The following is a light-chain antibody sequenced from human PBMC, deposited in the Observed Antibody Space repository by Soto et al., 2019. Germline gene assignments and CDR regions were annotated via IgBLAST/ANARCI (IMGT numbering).Light chain of an antibody. V-gene: IGKV3-20*01. CDR1: QSVSNNY. CDR3: QQYGSSGT. Sequence: EIVLTQSPGTLSLSPGERATLSCRASQSVSNNYLAWYQQKPGQAPRLLGYGASNRATGIPYRFSGSGSGTDFTLTISRLEPEDFAVYYCQQYGSSGTFGQGTKVDIK. J-gene: IGKJ1*01. CDR2: GAS.